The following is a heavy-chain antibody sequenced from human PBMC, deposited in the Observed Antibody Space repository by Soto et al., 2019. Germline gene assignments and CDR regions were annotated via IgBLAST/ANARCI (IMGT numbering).Heavy chain of an antibody. CDR2: MYNTGST. Sequence: SETLSLTCTVSGGSISGYYWSWIRQPPGKGLEWIGYMYNTGSTVYNPSFKSRVTISVDTSKNQFSLKLNSVTAADTAVYYCARDLWGYCGADCYPLDVWGQGTTVTVS. J-gene: IGHJ6*02. CDR1: GGSISGYY. D-gene: IGHD2-21*02. V-gene: IGHV4-59*01. CDR3: ARDLWGYCGADCYPLDV.